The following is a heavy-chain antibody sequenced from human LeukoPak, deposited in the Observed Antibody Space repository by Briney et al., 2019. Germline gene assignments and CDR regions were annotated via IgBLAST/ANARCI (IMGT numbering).Heavy chain of an antibody. Sequence: SETLSLTCTVSGYSISSGYYWSWIRQPPGKGLEWIGYIYYSGSTNYNPSLKSRVTISVDTSRNQFSLKLSSVTAADTAVYYCARRGTTDFDYWGQGTLVTVSS. V-gene: IGHV4-59*08. D-gene: IGHD1-14*01. CDR2: IYYSGST. J-gene: IGHJ4*02. CDR3: ARRGTTDFDY. CDR1: GYSISSGYY.